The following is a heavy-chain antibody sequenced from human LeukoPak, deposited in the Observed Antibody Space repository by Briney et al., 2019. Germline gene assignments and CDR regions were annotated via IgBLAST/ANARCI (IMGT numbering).Heavy chain of an antibody. CDR3: ARRDHTGRSHAWFDP. Sequence: SETLSLTCTVSGCTISSYYWSWIRQPAGKGLEWIGRIYTSGSTNYNASLKSRVTMSVDPSKDQFSLMLSAVTAADTAVYYGARRDHTGRSHAWFDPWGQGTLVTVSS. CDR2: IYTSGST. J-gene: IGHJ5*02. CDR1: GCTISSYY. V-gene: IGHV4-4*07. D-gene: IGHD1-14*01.